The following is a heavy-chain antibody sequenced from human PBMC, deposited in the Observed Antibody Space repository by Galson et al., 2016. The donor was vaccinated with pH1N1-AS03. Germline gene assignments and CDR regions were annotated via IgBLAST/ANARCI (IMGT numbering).Heavy chain of an antibody. CDR1: GFTVIIYS. Sequence: YLRLSCAASGFTVIIYSFFFFRLFLLMVLDFVSVVATGVRVHYADSVICRFTMSRDNSKTKVYTQMNSLRAEDTAIYSCVRYYYSGGSVPGAFDIWGQGTVVTVSS. J-gene: IGHJ3*02. D-gene: IGHD3-22*01. CDR2: VATGVRV. CDR3: VRYYYSGGSVPGAFDI. V-gene: IGHV3-53*01.